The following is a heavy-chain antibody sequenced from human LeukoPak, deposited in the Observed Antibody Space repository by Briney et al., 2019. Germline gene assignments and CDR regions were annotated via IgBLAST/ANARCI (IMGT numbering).Heavy chain of an antibody. J-gene: IGHJ2*01. Sequence: PSETLSLTCIVSGGSITSYYWSWIRQPPGKGLEWIGYIYDTGNSNYNPSLRSRVTISVGTSKDQFSLRLSSVTAADTAVYYCARARVRSYSYDSDGSYTSDWIFDLWGRGTLVTVS. CDR2: IYDTGNS. CDR1: GGSITSYY. D-gene: IGHD3-22*01. CDR3: ARARVRSYSYDSDGSYTSDWIFDL. V-gene: IGHV4-59*01.